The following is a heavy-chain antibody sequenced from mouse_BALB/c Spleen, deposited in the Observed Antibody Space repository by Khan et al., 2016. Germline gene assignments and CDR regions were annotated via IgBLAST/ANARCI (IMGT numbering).Heavy chain of an antibody. D-gene: IGHD1-1*01. CDR3: ASEGTVPLMDY. J-gene: IGHJ4*01. CDR2: IAPGSGST. V-gene: IGHV1S41*01. CDR1: GYTFTSYW. Sequence: DLVKPGASVKLSCKASGYTFTSYWINWIKQRPGQGLEWIGRIAPGSGSTYYNEMFKGKATLTVDTSSSTAYIQLSSLSSDDSAVYFSASEGTVPLMDYWGQGTSVTVSS.